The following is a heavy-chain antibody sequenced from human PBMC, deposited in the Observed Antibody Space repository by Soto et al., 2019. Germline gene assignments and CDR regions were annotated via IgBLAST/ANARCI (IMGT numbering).Heavy chain of an antibody. CDR1: GGSISSSSYY. CDR3: ERTYYDGYEHFDY. D-gene: IGHD3-16*01. V-gene: IGHV4-39*01. J-gene: IGHJ4*02. CDR2: IYYSGSS. Sequence: TLSLTCTVAGGSISSSSYYWGWIRQPPGKGLEWIGSIYYSGSSYYNPTLKSRVTISVDTSKNQFSLKLSSVTAADTAVYYCERTYYDGYEHFDYWGQGTLVTVSS.